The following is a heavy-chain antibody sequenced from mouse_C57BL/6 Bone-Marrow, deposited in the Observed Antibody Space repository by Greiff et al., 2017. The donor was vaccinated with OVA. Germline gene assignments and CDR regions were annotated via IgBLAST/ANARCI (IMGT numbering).Heavy chain of an antibody. D-gene: IGHD3-2*02. V-gene: IGHV6-3*01. Sequence: EVQLVESGGGLVQPGGSMKLSCVASGFTFSNYWMNWVRQSPEKGLEWVAQIRLKSDNYATHYAESVKGRFTISRDDSNSSVYLQMNNLRAEDTGIYYCTAQATWFAYGGQGTLVTVSA. CDR2: IRLKSDNYAT. J-gene: IGHJ3*01. CDR3: TAQATWFAY. CDR1: GFTFSNYW.